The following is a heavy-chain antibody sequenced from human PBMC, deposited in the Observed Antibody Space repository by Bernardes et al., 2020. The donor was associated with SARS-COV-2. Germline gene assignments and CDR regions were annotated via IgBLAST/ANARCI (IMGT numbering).Heavy chain of an antibody. V-gene: IGHV4-59*01. CDR3: ARVRGPAARITYNWFDP. CDR1: GGSISSYY. J-gene: IGHJ5*02. D-gene: IGHD2-2*01. Sequence: SETLSLTCTVSGGSISSYYWSWIRQPPGKGLEWIGYIYYSGSTNYNPSLQSRVTISVDTSKNQFSLKLSSVTAADTAVYYCARVRGPAARITYNWFDPWGQGTLVTVSS. CDR2: IYYSGST.